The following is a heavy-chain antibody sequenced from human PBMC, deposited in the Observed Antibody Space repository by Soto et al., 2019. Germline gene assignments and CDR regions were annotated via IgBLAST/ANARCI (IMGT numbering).Heavy chain of an antibody. CDR3: ARDYSSYGPFAY. CDR1: GFTFSSYS. J-gene: IGHJ4*01. Sequence: EVQLVESGGGLVQPGGSLRLSCAASGFTFSSYSMNWVRQAPGKGLEWVSYISSSSSSIYYADSVKGRITISTDTAKNSLNLQRTRLRAEDTAVYYCARDYSSYGPFAYWGHGTLVTVSS. CDR2: ISSSSSSI. V-gene: IGHV3-48*01. D-gene: IGHD5-18*01.